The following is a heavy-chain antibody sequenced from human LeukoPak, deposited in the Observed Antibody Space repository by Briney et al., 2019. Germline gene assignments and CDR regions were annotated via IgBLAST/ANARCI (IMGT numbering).Heavy chain of an antibody. CDR3: AREPSSSYYYGMDV. CDR1: GYTFTRYD. Sequence: ASVKVSCKASGYTFTRYDINWVRQATGQGLEGMGWMNPNSGNTGYAQKFQGRVTMTRNTSISTAYMELSSLRSEDTAVYYCAREPSSSYYYGMDVWGQGTTVTVSS. D-gene: IGHD6-6*01. J-gene: IGHJ6*02. CDR2: MNPNSGNT. V-gene: IGHV1-8*01.